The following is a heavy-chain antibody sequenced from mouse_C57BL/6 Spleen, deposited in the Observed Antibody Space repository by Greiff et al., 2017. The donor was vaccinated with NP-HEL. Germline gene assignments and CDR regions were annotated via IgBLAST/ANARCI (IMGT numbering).Heavy chain of an antibody. CDR3: ARKTEKNCFDY. V-gene: IGHV1-19*01. Sequence: EVKLQQSGPVLVKPGASVKMSCKASGYTFTDYYMNWVKQSHGKSLEWIGVINPYNGGTSYNQKFKGKATLTVDKSSSTAYMELNSLTSEDSAVYYCARKTEKNCFDYWGQGTTLTVSS. D-gene: IGHD4-1*01. CDR1: GYTFTDYY. J-gene: IGHJ2*01. CDR2: INPYNGGT.